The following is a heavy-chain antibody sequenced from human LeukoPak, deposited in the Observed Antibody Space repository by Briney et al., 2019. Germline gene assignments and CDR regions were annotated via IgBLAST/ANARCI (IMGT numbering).Heavy chain of an antibody. J-gene: IGHJ4*02. Sequence: QTGGSLRLSCAASGFTFSSYWMSWVRQAPGKGLEWVANIKQDGSEISYVDSVKGRFTISRDSAKDSLYLQMNSLRVGDTAVYYCARGPQYFDLLTGYYLDGWGQGPWSPSPQ. D-gene: IGHD3-9*01. CDR3: ARGPQYFDLLTGYYLDG. CDR1: GFTFSSYW. V-gene: IGHV3-7*01. CDR2: IKQDGSEI.